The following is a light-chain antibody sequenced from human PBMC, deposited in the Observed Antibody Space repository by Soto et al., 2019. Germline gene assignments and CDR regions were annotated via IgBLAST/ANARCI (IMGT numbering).Light chain of an antibody. V-gene: IGKV1-5*03. CDR1: QSISTW. Sequence: DIQMTQSPSTLSASVGDRVTITCRASQSISTWLAWYQQKPGKAPKVLIYQASVLKSGVPSRFIGGGSGTEFTLTISGLQPDDFANYYCQPYKIYPFTFGPGTKV. CDR2: QAS. J-gene: IGKJ3*01. CDR3: QPYKIYPFT.